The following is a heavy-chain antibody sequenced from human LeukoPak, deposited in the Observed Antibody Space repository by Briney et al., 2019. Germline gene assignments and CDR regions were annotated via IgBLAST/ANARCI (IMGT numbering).Heavy chain of an antibody. V-gene: IGHV5-51*01. CDR2: IFHGDSDT. CDR3: ARPYCSGGSCYSGYFDY. D-gene: IGHD2-15*01. CDR1: GSIFTSYW. Sequence: GVSLQISCKGSGSIFTSYWIGWVRQMSGKGLEWMGIIFHGDSDTRYRPSFQGHATISADKSISTAYLQWSSLKASDTAMYYCARPYCSGGSCYSGYFDYWGQGTLVTVSS. J-gene: IGHJ4*02.